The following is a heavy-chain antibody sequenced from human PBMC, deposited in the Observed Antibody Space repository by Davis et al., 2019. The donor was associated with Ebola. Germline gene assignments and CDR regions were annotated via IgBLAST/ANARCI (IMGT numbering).Heavy chain of an antibody. J-gene: IGHJ4*02. CDR3: AGGQWVLPEDY. CDR2: IKEDGSQM. V-gene: IGHV3-7*01. CDR1: GFSISSYW. Sequence: GESLKISCAASGFSISSYWMTWVRQAPGKGLEWVANIKEDGSQMYYVDSVKGRFTISRDNTKNSLYLQMNSLRAEDTGVYYCAGGQWVLPEDYWGQGTLVTVSS. D-gene: IGHD6-19*01.